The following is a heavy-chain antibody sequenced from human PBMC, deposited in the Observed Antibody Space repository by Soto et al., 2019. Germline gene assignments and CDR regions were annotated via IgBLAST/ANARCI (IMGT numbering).Heavy chain of an antibody. D-gene: IGHD3-9*01. CDR3: AREGRGFDWLYSLDF. J-gene: IGHJ4*02. Sequence: ELQLVESGGGLVQPGGSLRLSCSSSGFIFSDYDMNWVRQAPGKGLEWISYISYSGGTEYYADSVKGRFTISRDNAKKSLFLQMNSLRAEDTAIYFCAREGRGFDWLYSLDFWVQGTPVTVSS. V-gene: IGHV3-48*03. CDR2: ISYSGGTE. CDR1: GFIFSDYD.